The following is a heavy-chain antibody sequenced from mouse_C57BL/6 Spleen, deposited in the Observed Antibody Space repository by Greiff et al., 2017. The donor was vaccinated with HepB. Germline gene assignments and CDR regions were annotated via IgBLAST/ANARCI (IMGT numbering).Heavy chain of an antibody. CDR2: ISDGGSYT. D-gene: IGHD2-4*01. J-gene: IGHJ4*01. Sequence: EVKLMESGGGLVKPGGSLKLSCAASGFTFSSYAMSWVRQTPEKRLEWVATISDGGSYTYYPDNVKGRYTISRDNAKNNLYLQMSHLKSEDTAMYYCASLYYDYDDYAMDYWGQGTSVTVSS. CDR1: GFTFSSYA. V-gene: IGHV5-4*03. CDR3: ASLYYDYDDYAMDY.